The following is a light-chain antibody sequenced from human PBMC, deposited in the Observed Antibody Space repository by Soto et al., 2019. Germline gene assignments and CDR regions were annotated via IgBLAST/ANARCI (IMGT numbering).Light chain of an antibody. J-gene: IGKJ4*01. CDR1: QSVLFTSNNKNY. CDR3: QQYYRTPLT. Sequence: DLVLTRSPDSLAVSLGASSTINCKSSQSVLFTSNNKNYLSWYQQKPGQPPKLLIYRTSTRASGVPDRFSGSGSGTDFTLTITNLRAEDVALYYCQQYYRTPLTFGGGTKVDTK. CDR2: RTS. V-gene: IGKV4-1*01.